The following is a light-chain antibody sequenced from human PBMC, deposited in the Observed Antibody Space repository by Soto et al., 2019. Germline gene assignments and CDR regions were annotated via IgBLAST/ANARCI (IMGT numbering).Light chain of an antibody. V-gene: IGLV8-61*01. J-gene: IGLJ3*02. CDR2: STN. CDR1: SGSVSTDYY. CDR3: VLYMGRGISM. Sequence: QTVVTQESSFSVSPGGTVTLTCGSTSGSVSTDYYPSWYQQTPGQAPRTLIYSTNTRSSGVPDRFSGSILGNKAALTITGAQADDESHYYCVLYMGRGISMFGGGTQLTVL.